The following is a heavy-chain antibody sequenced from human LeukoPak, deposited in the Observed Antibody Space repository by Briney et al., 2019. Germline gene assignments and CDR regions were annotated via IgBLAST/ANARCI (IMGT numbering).Heavy chain of an antibody. V-gene: IGHV1-2*02. J-gene: IGHJ4*02. CDR2: INPNSGGT. CDR1: GYTFTVYY. Sequence: GASVKLSFSSSGYTFTVYYIPRVRQAPGQGLEWMGWINPNSGGTNYAQKFQGRVTMTRDTSISTAYMELSRLRSDDTAVYYCARGYNVCWYRAWGPGALVTVSS. D-gene: IGHD6-13*01. CDR3: ARGYNVCWYRA.